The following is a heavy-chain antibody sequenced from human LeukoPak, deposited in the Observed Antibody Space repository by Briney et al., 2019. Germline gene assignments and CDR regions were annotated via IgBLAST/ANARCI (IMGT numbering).Heavy chain of an antibody. CDR1: GFTFSSYA. Sequence: GGSLRLSCSASGFTFSSYAMHWVRQAPGKGLEYVSAISSNGGSTYYAGSVKGRFTISRDSSKNTLYLQMSSLRAEDTAVYYCVSGYCSGGSCLGDGYFQHWGQGTLVTVSS. V-gene: IGHV3-64D*06. D-gene: IGHD2-15*01. CDR2: ISSNGGST. CDR3: VSGYCSGGSCLGDGYFQH. J-gene: IGHJ1*01.